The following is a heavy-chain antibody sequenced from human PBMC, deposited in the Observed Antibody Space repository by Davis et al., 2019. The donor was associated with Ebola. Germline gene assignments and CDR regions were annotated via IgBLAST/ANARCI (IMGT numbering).Heavy chain of an antibody. CDR3: TRRVTATWGGNWFDP. CDR2: ISSSGLII. D-gene: IGHD2-21*02. J-gene: IGHJ5*02. V-gene: IGHV3-11*01. Sequence: PGGSLRLSCAASGFTFSDYFMTWVRQAPGKGLEWVSYISSSGLIIYYADSVKGRFTISRDNAKNSLFLQMNSLRPEDTAVYYCTRRVTATWGGNWFDPWGQGTLVTVSS. CDR1: GFTFSDYF.